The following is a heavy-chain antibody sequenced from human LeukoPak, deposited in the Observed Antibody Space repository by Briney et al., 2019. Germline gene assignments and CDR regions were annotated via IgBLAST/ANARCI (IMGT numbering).Heavy chain of an antibody. J-gene: IGHJ3*02. CDR3: ARYAVAGTSWSNAFDI. D-gene: IGHD6-19*01. V-gene: IGHV4-59*12. Sequence: SETLSLTCTVSGDSISPYYWSWIRQPPGKGLEWIGFVYYRGNTNYNPSLKSRVTMSVDTSKNQFSLKLSSVTAADTAVYYCARYAVAGTSWSNAFDIWGQGTMVTVSS. CDR1: GDSISPYY. CDR2: VYYRGNT.